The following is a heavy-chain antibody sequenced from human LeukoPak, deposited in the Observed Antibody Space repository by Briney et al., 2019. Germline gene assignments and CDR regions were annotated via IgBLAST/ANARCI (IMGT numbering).Heavy chain of an antibody. Sequence: SETLSLTCTVSGGSISSSSYYWGWIRQPPGKGLEWIGSIYYSGSTYYNPSLKSRVTISVDTSKSQFSLKLSSVTAADTAVYYCATTPHYYDSSGYYFPDYWGQGTLVTVSS. J-gene: IGHJ4*02. CDR2: IYYSGST. D-gene: IGHD3-22*01. CDR3: ATTPHYYDSSGYYFPDY. CDR1: GGSISSSSYY. V-gene: IGHV4-39*01.